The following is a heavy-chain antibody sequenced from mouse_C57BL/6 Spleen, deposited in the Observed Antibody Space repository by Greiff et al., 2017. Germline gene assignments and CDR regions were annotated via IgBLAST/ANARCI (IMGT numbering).Heavy chain of an antibody. CDR3: ARYKRTVVGYFEV. CDR1: GFTFTDYY. D-gene: IGHD1-1*01. V-gene: IGHV7-3*01. Sequence: DVMLVESGGGLVQPGGSLSLSCAASGFTFTDYYMSWVRQPPGQALEWMGFIGNKANGYTTEYSASVKGRFTISRDNSQSILYLQMNALRADDSATDYCARYKRTVVGYFEVWGTGTTVTVSS. J-gene: IGHJ1*03. CDR2: IGNKANGYTT.